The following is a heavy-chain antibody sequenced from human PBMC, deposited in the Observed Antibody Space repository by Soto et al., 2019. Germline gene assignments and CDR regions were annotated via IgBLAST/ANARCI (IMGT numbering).Heavy chain of an antibody. J-gene: IGHJ4*02. CDR2: IYWDDDK. V-gene: IGHV2-5*02. D-gene: IGHD5-12*01. Sequence: QITLKESGPTLVKPTQTLTLTCTFSGFSLSTSGVGVGWIRQPPGKALEWLALIYWDDDKRYSPSLKSRLTITXATXKXQVVLTMTTMDPVDTATYYCAHVRGYSGYPPNGLDYWGQGTMVTVSS. CDR1: GFSLSTSGVG. CDR3: AHVRGYSGYPPNGLDY.